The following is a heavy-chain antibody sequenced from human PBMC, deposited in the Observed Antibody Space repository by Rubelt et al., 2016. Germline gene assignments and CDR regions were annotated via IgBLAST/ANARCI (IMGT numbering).Heavy chain of an antibody. D-gene: IGHD1-14*01. Sequence: QVQLQESGPGLVKPSQTLSLTCAVSGASISSAGFSWSWIRQPPEKGLEWIGYIYYSGSTYYNSSLKSRVTISLDTSKNQFSLKLSSVTAADTAVYYCAASTARLTTDFDYWGQGTLVTVSS. CDR1: GASISSAGFS. J-gene: IGHJ4*02. CDR2: IYYSGST. V-gene: IGHV4-30-4*07. CDR3: AASTARLTTDFDY.